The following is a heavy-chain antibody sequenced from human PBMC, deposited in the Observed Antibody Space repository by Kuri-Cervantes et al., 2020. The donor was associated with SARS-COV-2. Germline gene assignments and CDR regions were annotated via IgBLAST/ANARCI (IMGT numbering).Heavy chain of an antibody. J-gene: IGHJ4*02. D-gene: IGHD2-2*01. CDR3: AHRAKYCSSTSCCPSRHFDY. CDR1: GFSLSNARIG. V-gene: IGHV2-26*01. Sequence: SGPTLVKPTETLTLTCTVSGFSLSNARIGVSWIRQPPGKALEWLAHIFSSDEKSYSTSLKSRLTISKDTSKSQVVPTMTNMDPVDTATYYCAHRAKYCSSTSCCPSRHFDYWGQGTLVTVSS. CDR2: IFSSDEK.